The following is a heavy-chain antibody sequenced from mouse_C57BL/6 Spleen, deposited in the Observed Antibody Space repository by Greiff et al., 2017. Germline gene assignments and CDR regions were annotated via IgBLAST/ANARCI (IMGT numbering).Heavy chain of an antibody. D-gene: IGHD1-1*01. Sequence: VQLQQSGPELVKPGASVKIPCKASGYTFTDYNMDWVKQSHGKSLEWIGDINPNNGGTIYNQKFKGKATLTVDKSSSTAYMELRSLTSEDTAVYYCARHWAYYYGSSYGYFDVWGTGTTVTVSS. J-gene: IGHJ1*03. CDR1: GYTFTDYN. CDR3: ARHWAYYYGSSYGYFDV. V-gene: IGHV1-18*01. CDR2: INPNNGGT.